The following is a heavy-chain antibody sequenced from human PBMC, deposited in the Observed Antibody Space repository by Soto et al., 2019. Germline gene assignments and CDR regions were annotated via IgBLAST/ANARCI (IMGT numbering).Heavy chain of an antibody. J-gene: IGHJ4*02. CDR1: GFTFSSYS. D-gene: IGHD4-17*01. Sequence: GGSLRLSCAASGFTFSSYSMNWVRQAPGKGLEWVSSISSSSSYIYYADSVKGRFTISRDNAKNSLYLQMNSLRAEDTAVYYCAKAATVVTLYYFDYWGQGTLVTVSS. CDR3: AKAATVVTLYYFDY. CDR2: ISSSSSYI. V-gene: IGHV3-21*01.